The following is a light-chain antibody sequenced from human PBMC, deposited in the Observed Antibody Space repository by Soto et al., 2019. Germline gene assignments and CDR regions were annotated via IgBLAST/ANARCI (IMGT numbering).Light chain of an antibody. CDR3: QQYNSYSRT. V-gene: IGKV1-5*01. Sequence: DIQMTQSPSTLSASVGDRVTITCRASQSISSWLAWYQQKPGKAPKLLIYDAPSLESGVPSRFSGSGSGTEFTLTISSLQPDDFATYYCQQYNSYSRTFGGGTKVDIK. CDR1: QSISSW. CDR2: DAP. J-gene: IGKJ4*01.